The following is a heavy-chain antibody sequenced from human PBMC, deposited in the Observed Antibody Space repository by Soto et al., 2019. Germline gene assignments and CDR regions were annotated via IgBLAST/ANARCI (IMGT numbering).Heavy chain of an antibody. D-gene: IGHD3-10*01. CDR1: GGSISRGGYY. CDR2: ISYSAST. CDR3: ARVTPFSDFSCYNDAETSLFDT. Sequence: TLCHTCTVCGGSISRGGYYWSWIRQHPGMGLEWIAYISYSASTFYNPSLKSRVSISVDTSKNQSSLRLSSVTAADTAVYYCARVTPFSDFSCYNDAETSLFDTSSQRTPVTV. J-gene: IGHJ5*02. V-gene: IGHV4-31*03.